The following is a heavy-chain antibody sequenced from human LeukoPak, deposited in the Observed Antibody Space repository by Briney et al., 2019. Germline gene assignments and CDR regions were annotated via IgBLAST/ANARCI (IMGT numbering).Heavy chain of an antibody. J-gene: IGHJ4*02. Sequence: PSETLSLTCAVSGGSISSGGYSWSWIRQPPGRGLEWIGYIYHSGSTYYNPSLKSRVAISVDRSKNQFSLKLSSVTAADTAVYYCARDRYGDHTYFDYWGQGTLVTVSS. CDR1: GGSISSGGYS. D-gene: IGHD4-17*01. V-gene: IGHV4-30-2*01. CDR2: IYHSGST. CDR3: ARDRYGDHTYFDY.